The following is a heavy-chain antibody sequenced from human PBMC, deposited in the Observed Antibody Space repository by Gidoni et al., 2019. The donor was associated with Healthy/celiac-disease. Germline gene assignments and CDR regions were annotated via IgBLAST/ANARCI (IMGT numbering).Heavy chain of an antibody. CDR3: AKGYRYFDWLFVPGVDY. CDR1: AFTFDADP. J-gene: IGHJ4*02. V-gene: IGHV3-9*01. Sequence: VPLVESGGGLVQPGRSLRLACAASAFTFDADPIHGVRQAPGKGLGWVSGISWNSGSIGYADYVKGRFTISRDNAKNSLYLQMNSLRAEDTALYYCAKGYRYFDWLFVPGVDYWGQGTLVTVSS. CDR2: ISWNSGSI. D-gene: IGHD3-9*01.